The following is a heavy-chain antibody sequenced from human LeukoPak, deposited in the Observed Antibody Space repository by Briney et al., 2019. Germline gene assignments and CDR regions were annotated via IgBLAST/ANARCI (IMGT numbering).Heavy chain of an antibody. CDR2: TYYRCKLYN. J-gene: IGHJ4*02. D-gene: IGHD6-13*01. CDR1: GDSFSSNSAA. CDR3: ARDLAAARTSYDY. V-gene: IGHV6-1*01. Sequence: SQTLSLTCAISGDSFSSNSAAWNWLRQSPSRGLEGLGRTYYRCKLYNDYAVAVKSLISINPDTSKNKLSLRLSSGNTEETDGYYCARDLAAARTSYDYWGQGTLVTVSS.